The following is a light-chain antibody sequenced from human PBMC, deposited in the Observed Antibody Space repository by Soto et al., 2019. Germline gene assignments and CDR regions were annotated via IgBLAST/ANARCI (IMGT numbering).Light chain of an antibody. J-gene: IGKJ1*01. CDR3: QQTYTTPSWT. Sequence: DIQMTQSPSSLSASVGDRVTITCRAGQSINTYLNWYQQKLGKAPKLLIYAASSLQSGVPSRFTGSGSGTDFTLTISSLQPEDFATYYCQQTYTTPSWTFGQGTKVEFK. CDR2: AAS. CDR1: QSINTY. V-gene: IGKV1-39*01.